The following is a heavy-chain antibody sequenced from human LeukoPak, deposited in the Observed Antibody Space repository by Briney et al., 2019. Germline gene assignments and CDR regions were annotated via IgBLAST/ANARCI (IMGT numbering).Heavy chain of an antibody. J-gene: IGHJ6*02. Sequence: GASVKVSCKASGYTFTDYYMHWVRQAPGQGLEWMGWISPNSGVSTCAQKFQGRVTMTRDTSISTAYMELSRLSSDDTAVYYCARDCSGGSCYSNYYYAMDVWGQGTTVTVSS. CDR3: ARDCSGGSCYSNYYYAMDV. CDR2: ISPNSGVS. V-gene: IGHV1-2*02. D-gene: IGHD2-15*01. CDR1: GYTFTDYY.